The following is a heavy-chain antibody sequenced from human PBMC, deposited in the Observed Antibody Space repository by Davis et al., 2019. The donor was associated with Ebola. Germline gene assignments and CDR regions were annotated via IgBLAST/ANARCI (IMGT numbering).Heavy chain of an antibody. Sequence: GESLKISCAASGFTFSSYGMHWVRQAPGKGLEWVAVIWYDGSNKYYADSVKGRFTISRDNSKNTLYLQMNSLRAEDTAVYYCAKDPANTRACYYGMDVWGQGTTVTVSS. CDR1: GFTFSSYG. V-gene: IGHV3-33*06. D-gene: IGHD2-2*01. CDR2: IWYDGSNK. CDR3: AKDPANTRACYYGMDV. J-gene: IGHJ6*02.